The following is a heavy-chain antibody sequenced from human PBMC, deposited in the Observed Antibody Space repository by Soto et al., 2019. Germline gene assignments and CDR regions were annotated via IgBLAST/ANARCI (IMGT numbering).Heavy chain of an antibody. Sequence: SVKVSCKASGYTFTGYYMHWVRQAPGQGLEWMGWINPNSGGTNYAQKFQGRVTMTRDTSISTAYMELSRLRSDDTAVYYCARVFQAVSGYDPLDAFDIWGQGTMVTVSS. CDR1: GYTFTGYY. CDR2: INPNSGGT. V-gene: IGHV1-2*02. D-gene: IGHD5-12*01. J-gene: IGHJ3*02. CDR3: ARVFQAVSGYDPLDAFDI.